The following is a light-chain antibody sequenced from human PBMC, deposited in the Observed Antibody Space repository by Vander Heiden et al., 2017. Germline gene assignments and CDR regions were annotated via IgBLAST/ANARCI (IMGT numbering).Light chain of an antibody. CDR1: PDISNS. Sequence: IQLTESPSSLSASVGDRVTITCQASPDISNSFNWYQQKPGKATKLLIYDASNLETGVPARFSGSGSGTDFTFTISSLQPEDIATYYCQQYDNLPAWTFGQGTKVEIK. J-gene: IGKJ1*01. V-gene: IGKV1-33*01. CDR2: DAS. CDR3: QQYDNLPAWT.